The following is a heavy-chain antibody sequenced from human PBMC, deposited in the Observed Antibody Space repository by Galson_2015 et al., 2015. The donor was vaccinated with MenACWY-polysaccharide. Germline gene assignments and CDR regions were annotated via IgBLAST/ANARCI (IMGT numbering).Heavy chain of an antibody. Sequence: SLRLSCAASGFTFSSYAMSWVRQAPGKGLEWVAAISGSGGTTYYADSVKGRFTISRHNSKNMVYLQMNSLRAEDTAVYYSLVVPGGNYRAMDVWGQGTTVTVSS. CDR2: ISGSGGTT. D-gene: IGHD2-2*01. CDR3: LVVPGGNYRAMDV. J-gene: IGHJ6*02. V-gene: IGHV3-23*01. CDR1: GFTFSSYA.